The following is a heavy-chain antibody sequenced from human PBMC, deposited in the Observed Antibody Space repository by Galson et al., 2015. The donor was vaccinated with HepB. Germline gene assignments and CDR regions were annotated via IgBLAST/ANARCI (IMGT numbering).Heavy chain of an antibody. CDR1: GFTFSSYA. Sequence: SLRLSCAASGFTFSSYAMSWVRQAPGKGLEWVSAISGSGGSTYYADSVKGRFTISRDNSKNTLYLQMNSLRAEDTAVYYCAKDLDLAGYYDSSGYYYDYWGQGTLVTVSS. CDR2: ISGSGGST. D-gene: IGHD3-22*01. CDR3: AKDLDLAGYYDSSGYYYDY. J-gene: IGHJ4*02. V-gene: IGHV3-23*01.